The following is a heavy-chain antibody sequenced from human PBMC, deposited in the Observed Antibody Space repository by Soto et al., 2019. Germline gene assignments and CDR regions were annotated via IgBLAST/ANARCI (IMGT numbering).Heavy chain of an antibody. CDR2: IKQDGSEK. CDR1: GFTFSSYW. J-gene: IGHJ4*02. V-gene: IGHV3-7*01. Sequence: GGSLRLSCAASGFTFSSYWMSWVRQAPGKGLEWVANIKQDGSEKYYVDPVKGRFTISRDNAKNSLYLQMNSLRAEDTAVYYCAREGRLAGDYVGYFDYWGQGTLVTVSS. D-gene: IGHD4-17*01. CDR3: AREGRLAGDYVGYFDY.